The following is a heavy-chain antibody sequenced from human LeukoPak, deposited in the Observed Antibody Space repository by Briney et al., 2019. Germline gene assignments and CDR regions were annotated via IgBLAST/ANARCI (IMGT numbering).Heavy chain of an antibody. Sequence: SETLSLTCAVCGGSFSGYYWSWIRQPPGKGLEWIGEINHSGSTHYNPSLKSRVTISVDTSKNQFSLKLSSVTAADTAVYYCAREGVGYDYVWGSYRDRRYNWFDPWGQGTLVTVSS. D-gene: IGHD3-16*02. V-gene: IGHV4-34*01. J-gene: IGHJ5*02. CDR2: INHSGST. CDR3: AREGVGYDYVWGSYRDRRYNWFDP. CDR1: GGSFSGYY.